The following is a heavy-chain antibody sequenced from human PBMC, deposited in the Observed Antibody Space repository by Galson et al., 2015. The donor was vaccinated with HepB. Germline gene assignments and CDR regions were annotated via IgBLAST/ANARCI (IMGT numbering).Heavy chain of an antibody. D-gene: IGHD5-18*01. CDR3: AKGDTAMTRFDY. J-gene: IGHJ4*02. V-gene: IGHV3-23*01. CDR2: ISGSGGST. Sequence: SLRLSCAASGFTFSSYAMSWVRQAPGKGLGWVSAISGSGGSTYYADSVKGRSTISRDNSKNTLYLQMNSLRAEDTAVYYCAKGDTAMTRFDYWGQGTLVTVSS. CDR1: GFTFSSYA.